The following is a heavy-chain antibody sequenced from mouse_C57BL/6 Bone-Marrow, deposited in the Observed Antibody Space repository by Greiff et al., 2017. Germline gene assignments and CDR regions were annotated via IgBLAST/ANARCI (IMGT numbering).Heavy chain of an antibody. J-gene: IGHJ2*01. D-gene: IGHD2-3*01. Sequence: EVKLVESGAELVRPGASVKLSCTASGFNIKDDYIHWVKQRPEQGLEWIGWIDPEIGDTEYASKFPGKATITSDTSSNTAYLQLSSLTSEETAVYYCSSFDGNYFDFWGQGTPLTVAS. V-gene: IGHV14-4*01. CDR3: SSFDGNYFDF. CDR1: GFNIKDDY. CDR2: IDPEIGDT.